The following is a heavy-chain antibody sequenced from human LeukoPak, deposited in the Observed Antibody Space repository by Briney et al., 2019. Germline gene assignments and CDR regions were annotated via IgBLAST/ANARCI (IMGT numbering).Heavy chain of an antibody. D-gene: IGHD6-6*01. CDR3: ARLHSYSSSPNPHDAFDI. Sequence: ASVKVSCKASGYTFTIYSINWVRQGPGQGLEWMGWINTNTWNPTYAQGFTGRFVFSLDTSVSTAYLQISSLEAEDTAIYYCARLHSYSSSPNPHDAFDIWGQGTMVTVSS. V-gene: IGHV7-4-1*02. CDR1: GYTFTIYS. J-gene: IGHJ3*02. CDR2: INTNTWNP.